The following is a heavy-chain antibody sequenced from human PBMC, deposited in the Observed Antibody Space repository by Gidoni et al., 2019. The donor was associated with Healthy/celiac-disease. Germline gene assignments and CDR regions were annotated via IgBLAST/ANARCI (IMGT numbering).Heavy chain of an antibody. CDR2: ISAYNGNT. J-gene: IGHJ6*03. Sequence: QVQLVQSGAEVKKPGASGKVSCKASGYTFTSYGISWVRQAPGQGLEWMGWISAYNGNTNYAQKLQGRVTMTTDTSTSTAYMELRSLRSDDTAVYYCARVIGDFWSGYPLYYYYYMDVWGKGTTVTVSS. D-gene: IGHD3-3*01. CDR1: GYTFTSYG. CDR3: ARVIGDFWSGYPLYYYYYMDV. V-gene: IGHV1-18*01.